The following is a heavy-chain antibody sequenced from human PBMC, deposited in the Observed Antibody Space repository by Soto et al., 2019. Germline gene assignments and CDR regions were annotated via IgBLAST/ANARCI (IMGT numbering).Heavy chain of an antibody. Sequence: EVQVLESGGALVQPGGSLRLSCAASGFTFSSYDMSWVRQAPGKGLEWVSGLSGSGGSTYYADSVKGRFTISRDNSKNTLYLQMNSLRAEDTAVYYCERGWGDYWGQGTLVTVSS. CDR2: LSGSGGST. J-gene: IGHJ4*02. V-gene: IGHV3-23*01. CDR3: ERGWGDY. CDR1: GFTFSSYD. D-gene: IGHD3-16*01.